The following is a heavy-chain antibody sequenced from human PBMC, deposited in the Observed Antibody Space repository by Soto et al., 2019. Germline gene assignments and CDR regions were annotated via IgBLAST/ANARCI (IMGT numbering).Heavy chain of an antibody. CDR2: ISSSGSTI. CDR1: GFTFSSYE. Sequence: LRLSCATCGFTFSSYEINWVRQSPGKGPEWVSYISSSGSTIYYADSVKGRFTISRDNAKNSLYLQMDSLRAEDTAVYYCARDQEAGSFFPYYYGMDVWGQGTTVTVSS. D-gene: IGHD6-13*01. CDR3: ARDQEAGSFFPYYYGMDV. V-gene: IGHV3-48*03. J-gene: IGHJ6*02.